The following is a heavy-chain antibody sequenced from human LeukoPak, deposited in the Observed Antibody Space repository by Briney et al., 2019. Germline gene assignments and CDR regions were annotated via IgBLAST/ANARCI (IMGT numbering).Heavy chain of an antibody. CDR1: GGSISGYY. CDR3: ARYGSGSYSDDHFQH. CDR2: VYYSGST. J-gene: IGHJ1*01. V-gene: IGHV4-59*08. D-gene: IGHD3-10*01. Sequence: SSETLSLTCTVSGGSISGYYWSWIRQPPGRGLEWIGFVYYSGSTKYNPSLKSRVTISVDTSKNQFSVKLTSVTAADTAVYYCARYGSGSYSDDHFQHWGQGTLVTVSS.